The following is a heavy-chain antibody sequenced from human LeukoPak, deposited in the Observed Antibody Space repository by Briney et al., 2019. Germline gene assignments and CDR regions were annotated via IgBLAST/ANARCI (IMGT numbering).Heavy chain of an antibody. J-gene: IGHJ4*02. D-gene: IGHD1-26*01. CDR1: GFSFSDYY. CDR3: ARDGFQWELLFY. CDR2: IGTSSGYT. V-gene: IGHV3-11*06. Sequence: KPGGSLRLSCAASGFSFSDYYMSWIRQAPGKGLEWVSDIGTSSGYTNYADSVKGRFTISRDNSKNTLYLQMNSLRAEDTAVYYCARDGFQWELLFYWGQGTLVTVSS.